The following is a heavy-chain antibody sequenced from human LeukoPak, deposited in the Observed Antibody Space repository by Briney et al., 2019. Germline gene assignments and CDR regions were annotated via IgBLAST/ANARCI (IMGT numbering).Heavy chain of an antibody. CDR1: GFTFSSYG. D-gene: IGHD5-18*01. J-gene: IGHJ4*02. CDR2: ISYDGSNK. V-gene: IGHV3-30*18. Sequence: GGSLRLSCAASGFTFSSYGMHWVRQAPGKGLEWVAVISYDGSNKYYADSVKGRFTISRDNSKNTLYLQMNSLRAEDTAVYYCAKASDTAMVTSWYYFDYWGQGTLVTVSS. CDR3: AKASDTAMVTSWYYFDY.